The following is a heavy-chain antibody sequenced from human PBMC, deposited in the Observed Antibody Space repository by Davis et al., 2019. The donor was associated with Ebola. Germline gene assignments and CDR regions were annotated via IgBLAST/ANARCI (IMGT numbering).Heavy chain of an antibody. J-gene: IGHJ6*02. CDR1: LYTFTSYG. D-gene: IGHD6-6*01. Sequence: SSVTVSRKASLYTFTSYGISWVRQAPGQGLEGMGGITPIFGTANYAQKFQGRVTITPDKSTSTAYMELSSLRSEDTAVYYCAGQSIAARLVDYYYGIDVWGQGTTVTVSS. CDR2: ITPIFGTA. CDR3: AGQSIAARLVDYYYGIDV. V-gene: IGHV1-69*06.